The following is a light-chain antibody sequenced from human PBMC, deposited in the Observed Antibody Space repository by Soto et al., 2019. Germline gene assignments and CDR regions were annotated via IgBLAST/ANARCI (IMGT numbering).Light chain of an antibody. CDR3: QQYNDWPPVT. J-gene: IGKJ4*01. Sequence: EIVLTQSPGTLSLSPVERATLSCMASQSVSSNLAWYQQKPGQAPRLLIYGASTRATGIPARFSGRGSGTEFTLTISSLQSEDFAVYYCQQYNDWPPVTFGGGTKMDIK. CDR1: QSVSSN. CDR2: GAS. V-gene: IGKV3-15*01.